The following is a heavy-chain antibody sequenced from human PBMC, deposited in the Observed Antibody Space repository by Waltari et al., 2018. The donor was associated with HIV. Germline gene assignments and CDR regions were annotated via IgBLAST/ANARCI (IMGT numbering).Heavy chain of an antibody. D-gene: IGHD3-10*02. V-gene: IGHV4-39*01. CDR3: ASSFTYVVWGAFDI. J-gene: IGHJ3*02. CDR2: IYPDGST. Sequence: QMQLQESGPGLVKPSETLSLTCTVSGGSITSNSNYWGWVRQPPGMGLEWIGSIYPDGSTHYDSSLRNRVALSFDTSNNQFSLTLSFVTAADTAMYYCASSFTYVVWGAFDIWGHGTMVTVSS. CDR1: GGSITSNSNY.